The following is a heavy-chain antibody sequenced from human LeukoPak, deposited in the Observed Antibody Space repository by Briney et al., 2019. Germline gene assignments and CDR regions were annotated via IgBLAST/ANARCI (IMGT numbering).Heavy chain of an antibody. Sequence: ASVMVSRKPSGYTFTNHGISWVRQAPGQGREWMGWIIGYNGNTNYVQKFRGRVTMTTDTSTSTEYMELRSLSSDDTALYYCARDLSLGRHDDGEPFDYWGQGTLVTVSS. CDR2: IIGYNGNT. CDR3: ARDLSLGRHDDGEPFDY. V-gene: IGHV1-18*01. J-gene: IGHJ4*02. CDR1: GYTFTNHG. D-gene: IGHD4-17*01.